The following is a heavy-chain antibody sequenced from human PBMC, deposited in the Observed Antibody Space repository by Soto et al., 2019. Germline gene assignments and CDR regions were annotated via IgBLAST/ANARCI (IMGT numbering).Heavy chain of an antibody. D-gene: IGHD5-18*01. CDR3: ARVPGGGTAMALDAFDI. Sequence: GGSLRLSCAASGFTFSSYWMSWVRQAPGKGLEWVANIKQDGSEKYYVDSVKGRFTISRDNAKNSLYLQMNSLRAEDTAVYYCARVPGGGTAMALDAFDIWGQGTKVTVS. J-gene: IGHJ3*02. V-gene: IGHV3-7*05. CDR2: IKQDGSEK. CDR1: GFTFSSYW.